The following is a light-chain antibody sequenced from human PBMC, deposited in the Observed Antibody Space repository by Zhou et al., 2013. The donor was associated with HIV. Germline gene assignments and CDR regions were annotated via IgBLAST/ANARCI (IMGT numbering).Light chain of an antibody. CDR3: MQGTLWPRT. J-gene: IGKJ1*01. CDR1: QSLLHSNGYNY. V-gene: IGKV2-28*01. Sequence: DIVMTQSPLSLPVXPGEPASISCRSSQSLLHSNGYNYLDWYLQKPGQSPQLLLYLSSNRDSGVPDRFSGSGSGTDFTLKISRVEAEDVGVYYCMQGTLWPRTFGQGTKVE. CDR2: LSS.